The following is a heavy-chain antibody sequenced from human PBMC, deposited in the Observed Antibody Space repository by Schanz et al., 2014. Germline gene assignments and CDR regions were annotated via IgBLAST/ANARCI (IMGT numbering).Heavy chain of an antibody. CDR2: IKSKTDGGTT. J-gene: IGHJ4*02. CDR1: GFTFSSYG. V-gene: IGHV3-15*01. CDR3: TTYCDGGCAIDN. D-gene: IGHD6-19*01. Sequence: EVQLVESGGGLVQPGGSLRLSCAASGFTFSSYGMHWVRQAPGKGLEWVGRIKSKTDGGTTDYAAPVKGRFTISRDDSKNTLFLQMNSLKTEDTAVYYCTTYCDGGCAIDNWGQGALVTVSS.